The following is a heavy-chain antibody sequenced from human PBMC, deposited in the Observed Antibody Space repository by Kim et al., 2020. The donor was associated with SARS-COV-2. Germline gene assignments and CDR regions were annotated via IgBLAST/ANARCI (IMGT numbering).Heavy chain of an antibody. CDR1: GFTFSSYW. D-gene: IGHD6-19*01. Sequence: GGSLRLSCAASGFTFSSYWMTWVRQAPGKGLGWVANIKHNGNQQYYVDSVKGRFTISRDNAKNSLYLQMNSLRAEDTAVYYCARDGDLYSSGKDAFDIWGQGTMGTVSS. CDR2: IKHNGNQQ. CDR3: ARDGDLYSSGKDAFDI. V-gene: IGHV3-7*01. J-gene: IGHJ3*02.